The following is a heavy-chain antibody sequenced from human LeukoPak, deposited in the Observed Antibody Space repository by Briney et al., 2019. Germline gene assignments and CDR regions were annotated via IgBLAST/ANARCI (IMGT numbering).Heavy chain of an antibody. CDR2: IYYSGST. CDR3: ARGGTYNDILSFDP. Sequence: PSETLSLTCTVSGGSISDYYWNWIRQPPGKGLEWIGYIYYSGSTTYNPSLKSRVTMSVDTAKNQFSLKLRSVTAADTAVYYCARGGTYNDILSFDPWGQGTLVTVSS. CDR1: GGSISDYY. D-gene: IGHD3-9*01. V-gene: IGHV4-59*01. J-gene: IGHJ5*02.